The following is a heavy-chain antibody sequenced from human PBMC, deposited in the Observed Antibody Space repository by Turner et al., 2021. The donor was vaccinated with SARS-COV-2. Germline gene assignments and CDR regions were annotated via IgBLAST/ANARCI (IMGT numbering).Heavy chain of an antibody. CDR2: SNSGGSST. D-gene: IGHD2-2*02. CDR3: ARGGSSGYQLLDRERSYYYYDMDV. CDR1: VCTFRTHS. Sequence: EVQLVESGCGLVQPGRSLRLSCAASVCTFRTHSLYWVRQAPGKGLVWVSRSNSGGSSTSYADSVKGRCTISRDNAKNTLYLQMNSLRDEDTAVYYCARGGSSGYQLLDRERSYYYYDMDVWGKGTTVTVSS. V-gene: IGHV3-74*01. J-gene: IGHJ6*03.